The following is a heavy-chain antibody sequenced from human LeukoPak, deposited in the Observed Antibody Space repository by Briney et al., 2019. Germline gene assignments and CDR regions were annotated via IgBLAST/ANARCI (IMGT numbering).Heavy chain of an antibody. D-gene: IGHD2-2*01. CDR2: IYNSGST. J-gene: IGHJ3*02. CDR3: ARGGYCTSNSCYGDDAFDI. V-gene: IGHV4-59*01. Sequence: PSETLSLTCTVSGGSIRNYYWSWIRQPPGEGLEWLGYIYNSGSTNYNPSLKSRLTISLDTSKNKFSLRLSSVTAADTAMYFCARGGYCTSNSCYGDDAFDIWGQGTMVIVSS. CDR1: GGSIRNYY.